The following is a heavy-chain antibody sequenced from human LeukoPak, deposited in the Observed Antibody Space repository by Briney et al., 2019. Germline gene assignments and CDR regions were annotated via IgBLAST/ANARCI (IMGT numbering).Heavy chain of an antibody. Sequence: GGSLRLSCAASGFTFTTYAMTWVRQAPGKGLEWVSSISSSSSYIYYADSVKGRFTISRDNAKNSLYLQMNSLRAEDTAVYYCARGGTAIRSYYYYGMDVWGQGTTVTVSS. D-gene: IGHD2-2*02. J-gene: IGHJ6*02. CDR2: ISSSSSYI. V-gene: IGHV3-21*01. CDR1: GFTFTTYA. CDR3: ARGGTAIRSYYYYGMDV.